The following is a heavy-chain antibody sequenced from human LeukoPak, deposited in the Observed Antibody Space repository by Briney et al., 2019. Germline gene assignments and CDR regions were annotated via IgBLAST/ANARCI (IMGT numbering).Heavy chain of an antibody. J-gene: IGHJ3*02. CDR2: ISAYNGNT. D-gene: IGHD3-3*01. Sequence: ASVKVSCKASGYTFTSYGISWVRQAPGQGLEWMGWISAYNGNTNYAQKLQGRVTMTTDTSTSTAYMEVRSLRSDDTAVYYCARDTPRDYDFWSGYSYDAFDIWGQGTMVTVSS. CDR1: GYTFTSYG. CDR3: ARDTPRDYDFWSGYSYDAFDI. V-gene: IGHV1-18*01.